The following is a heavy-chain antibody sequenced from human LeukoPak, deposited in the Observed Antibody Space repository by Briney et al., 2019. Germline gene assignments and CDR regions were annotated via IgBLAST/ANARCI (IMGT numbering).Heavy chain of an antibody. CDR1: GGSISSYY. Sequence: PSETLSLTCTVSGGSISSYYWSWIRQPAGKGLEWIGRIYTSGSTNYNPSLKSRVTMSVDTSKNQFSLTLSSVTAAATAVYYCARDSATVTAYYYYYYYMDVWGKGTTVTVSS. J-gene: IGHJ6*03. D-gene: IGHD4-17*01. CDR3: ARDSATVTAYYYYYYYMDV. V-gene: IGHV4-4*07. CDR2: IYTSGST.